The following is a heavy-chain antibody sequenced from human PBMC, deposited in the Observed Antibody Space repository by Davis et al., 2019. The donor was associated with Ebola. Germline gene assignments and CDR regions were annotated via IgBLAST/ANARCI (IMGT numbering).Heavy chain of an antibody. CDR1: GGSVSSGGYY. J-gene: IGHJ6*02. CDR3: ASLKQWLRGDV. V-gene: IGHV4-61*08. Sequence: ESLKISCTVSGGSVSSGGYYWSWIRQPPGKGLEWIAYIGDSGSTKYSPSLKSRVTISVDTSKNQFSLKLSSVTAADTAVYYCASLKQWLRGDVWGQGTTVTVSS. D-gene: IGHD5-12*01. CDR2: IGDSGST.